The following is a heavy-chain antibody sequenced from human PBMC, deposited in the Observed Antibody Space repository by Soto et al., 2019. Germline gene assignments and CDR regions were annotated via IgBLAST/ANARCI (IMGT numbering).Heavy chain of an antibody. CDR1: GYTFSRYG. D-gene: IGHD2-8*01. Sequence: QGQLVQSGPEVKKPGASVKVSCKASGYTFSRYGISWVRQAPGQGLEWMGWVSGYNVDKKYARKVQVRVTMTIDTATYTAYMELRSLTSDDTAKYSCAKNGQPPYYYYGMDVWGQGTTVTVSS. J-gene: IGHJ6*02. V-gene: IGHV1-18*01. CDR2: VSGYNVDK. CDR3: AKNGQPPYYYYGMDV.